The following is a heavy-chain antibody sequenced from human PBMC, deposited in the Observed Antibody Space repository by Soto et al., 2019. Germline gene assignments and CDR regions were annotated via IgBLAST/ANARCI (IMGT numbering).Heavy chain of an antibody. CDR1: GFTFSDHF. Sequence: GGSLRLSCAVSGFTFSDHFMDWVRQAPGKGLEWVARSRNKAKSYTTEYAASVKGRFTISRDDSKNLLYLQMNSLKTEDTAVYYCTTDPSYYDSSGYIAFDIWGQGTMVTVSS. CDR2: SRNKAKSYTT. V-gene: IGHV3-72*01. CDR3: TTDPSYYDSSGYIAFDI. D-gene: IGHD3-22*01. J-gene: IGHJ3*02.